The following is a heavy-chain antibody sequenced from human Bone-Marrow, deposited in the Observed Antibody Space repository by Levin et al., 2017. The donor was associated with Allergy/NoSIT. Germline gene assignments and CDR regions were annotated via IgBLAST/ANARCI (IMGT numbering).Heavy chain of an antibody. J-gene: IGHJ6*02. Sequence: ASVKVSCKVSGYTLAEISLHWVRHVPGKGLEWMGGIMPIYGTSTYGQKFQGRITITADESRGIAYMEMSGLTSDDTALYYCAATTGTTRGRGGHYYYGLDAWGQGTTVTVSS. CDR1: GYTLAEIS. CDR3: AATTGTTRGRGGHYYYGLDA. V-gene: IGHV1-24*01. D-gene: IGHD1-1*01. CDR2: IMPIYGTS.